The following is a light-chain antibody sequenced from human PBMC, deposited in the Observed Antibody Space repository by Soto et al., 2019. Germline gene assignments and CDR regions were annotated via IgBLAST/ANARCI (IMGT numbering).Light chain of an antibody. CDR3: SSYTSSSTYV. CDR2: DVS. V-gene: IGLV2-14*01. Sequence: QSALTQPASVSGSPGQSITISCTGTSSDVGGYNYVSWYQQHPGKAPKLTIYDVSNRPSGVSNRFSGSKSGNTASLTISGLQAEDEAEYYCSSYTSSSTYVFGTGTKVTVL. J-gene: IGLJ1*01. CDR1: SSDVGGYNY.